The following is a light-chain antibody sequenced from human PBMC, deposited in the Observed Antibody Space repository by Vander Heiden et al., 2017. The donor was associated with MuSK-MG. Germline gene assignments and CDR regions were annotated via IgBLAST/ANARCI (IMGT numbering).Light chain of an antibody. CDR3: QSYDSSRSGSKV. CDR1: SSNIGAGYY. Sequence: QSVLTPPPSVSGAPGQRVTISCTGSSSNIGAGYYVHWYQQLPGTAPNLLIYGNSNRPSGVPDRFSGSKSGTSASLAITGLQAEDEADYYCQSYDSSRSGSKVFGGGTKLTVL. V-gene: IGLV1-40*01. J-gene: IGLJ3*02. CDR2: GNS.